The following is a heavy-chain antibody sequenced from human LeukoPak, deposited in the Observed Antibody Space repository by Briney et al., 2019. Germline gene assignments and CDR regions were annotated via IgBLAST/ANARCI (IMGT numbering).Heavy chain of an antibody. CDR2: IYYSGST. J-gene: IGHJ3*02. CDR1: GGSISSYY. CDR3: AREGGDIVVVPAAIDAFDI. Sequence: SETLSLTCTVSGGSISSYYWSWIRQPPGKGLEWIGYIYYSGSTNYNPSLKSRVTISVDTSKNQFSLKLSSVTAADTAVYYCAREGGDIVVVPAAIDAFDIWGQGTMVTVSS. D-gene: IGHD2-2*02. V-gene: IGHV4-59*01.